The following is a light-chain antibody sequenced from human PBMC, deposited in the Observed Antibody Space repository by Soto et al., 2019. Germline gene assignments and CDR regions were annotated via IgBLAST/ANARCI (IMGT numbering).Light chain of an antibody. Sequence: DIQLTQSPSFLSASVGDRVTITCRASQAISSSLAWYQHNPGKAPKLLIYAASTLQNGVPSSFSGSGSGTESPLTSGVLHLEVLATYFCQHHNYYRNIFARGTKVEIK. CDR2: AAS. CDR1: QAISSS. J-gene: IGKJ2*01. CDR3: QHHNYYRNI. V-gene: IGKV1-9*01.